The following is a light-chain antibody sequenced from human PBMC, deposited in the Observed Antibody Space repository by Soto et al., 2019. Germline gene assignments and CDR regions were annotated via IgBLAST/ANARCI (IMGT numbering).Light chain of an antibody. CDR2: DVS. J-gene: IGLJ3*02. Sequence: QSALTQPRSVSGSPGQSVTISCTGTSSDVGGYNYVSWYQQHPGKAPKHMIYDVSKRPSGVPDRFSGSKSGHTASLTISGLQAEDEADYYCCSYAGSYTWVFGGGTKLTVL. CDR3: CSYAGSYTWV. CDR1: SSDVGGYNY. V-gene: IGLV2-11*01.